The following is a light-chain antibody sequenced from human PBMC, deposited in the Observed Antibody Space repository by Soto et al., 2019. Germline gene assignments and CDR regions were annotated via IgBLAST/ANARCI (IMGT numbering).Light chain of an antibody. Sequence: QAVVTQEPSLTVSPGGTVTLTCGSSTGAVTDTHYPFWFQQKPGQAPRTMIYNTNNKHSWTPARFSGYLLGGKAALTLSGAQPEDEAEYYCLLSYADARPWVFGGGTKLTDL. V-gene: IGLV7-46*01. J-gene: IGLJ3*02. CDR2: NTN. CDR3: LLSYADARPWV. CDR1: TGAVTDTHY.